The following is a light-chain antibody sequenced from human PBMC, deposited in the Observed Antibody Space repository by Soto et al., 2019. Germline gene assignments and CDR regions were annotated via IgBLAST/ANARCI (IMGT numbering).Light chain of an antibody. V-gene: IGKV1-39*01. CDR3: QQSYRTPYT. CDR1: QSISRY. CDR2: GAS. Sequence: DIQMTPSPSSLSASVGDRVTITCRASQSISRYLNWYQQEPGKAPKLLIYGASSLQSGVPSRFSGSGSGTDFTLTISSLQPEDFATYYCQQSYRTPYTFGQGTNLEIK. J-gene: IGKJ2*01.